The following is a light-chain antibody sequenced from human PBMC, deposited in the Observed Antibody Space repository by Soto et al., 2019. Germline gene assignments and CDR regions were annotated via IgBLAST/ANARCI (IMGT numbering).Light chain of an antibody. CDR2: DAS. Sequence: DIQMTQSPSTLSASVGDRVTIPCRASQSISSWLAWYQQKPGKAPKLLIYDASSLESGVPSRFSGSGSGTEFTLTISSLQPDDFATYYCQQYSSYSWTFGQGTKVDI. V-gene: IGKV1-5*01. J-gene: IGKJ1*01. CDR1: QSISSW. CDR3: QQYSSYSWT.